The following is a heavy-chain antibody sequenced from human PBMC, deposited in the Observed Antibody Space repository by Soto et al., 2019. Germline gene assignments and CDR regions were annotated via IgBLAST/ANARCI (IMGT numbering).Heavy chain of an antibody. CDR1: GYIFTNYG. D-gene: IGHD1-26*01. V-gene: IGHV1-18*01. CDR3: TRTHIVGTTTDAFDI. Sequence: QVQLVQSGAEVKKPGASVKVSCRASGYIFTNYGISWVRQAPGQGLEWMGWISPYNGHTKYAQKPQGRVTMTTDTFTSTVYMEMRSLRSDDPAMYYCTRTHIVGTTTDAFDIWGQGTMLTVSS. J-gene: IGHJ3*02. CDR2: ISPYNGHT.